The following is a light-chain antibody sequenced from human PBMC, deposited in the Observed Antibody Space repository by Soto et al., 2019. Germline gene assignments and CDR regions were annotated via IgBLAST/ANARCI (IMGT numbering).Light chain of an antibody. Sequence: DIVMTQSPDSLAVSLGERATINCKSSQSVLYSSNNKNYLAWYQQRPRQPPKLLIYWASTRESGVPDRFNGSGSGTDFTLTVTSLQAEDVAVYYCQQYYSSPYTFVQGTKLEIK. J-gene: IGKJ2*01. CDR3: QQYYSSPYT. CDR1: QSVLYSSNNKNY. CDR2: WAS. V-gene: IGKV4-1*01.